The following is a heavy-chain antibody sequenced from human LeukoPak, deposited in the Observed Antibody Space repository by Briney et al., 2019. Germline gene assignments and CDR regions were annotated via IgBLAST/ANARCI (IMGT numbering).Heavy chain of an antibody. CDR2: INPDGSTT. V-gene: IGHV3-74*01. CDR1: GFTFSNYW. D-gene: IGHD3-22*01. CDR3: ARSRSGYYEDY. Sequence: GGSLRLSCAASGFTFSNYWMHWVRQDPGKGLVWVSFINPDGSTTNYADSVKGRFTISRDNAKNALYLQMNSLSAEDTAVYYCARSRSGYYEDYWGQGTLVTVSS. J-gene: IGHJ4*02.